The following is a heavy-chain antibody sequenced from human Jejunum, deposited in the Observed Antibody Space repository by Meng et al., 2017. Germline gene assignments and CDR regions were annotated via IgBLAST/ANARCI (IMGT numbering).Heavy chain of an antibody. V-gene: IGHV2-5*01. CDR1: GFSLDSSGVS. CDR2: IFWNDDK. J-gene: IGHJ5*02. Sequence: QITVKESVPTLVTPTQTLTLTCTFSGFSLDSSGVSVGWVRQPPGKALEWLALIFWNDDKRYSPSLNNRLTISKDTSRNQVVLTMTNMDPVDTGTYFCEHSPIGPAANHWFDPWGQGILVTVSS. CDR3: EHSPIGPAANHWFDP. D-gene: IGHD2-2*01.